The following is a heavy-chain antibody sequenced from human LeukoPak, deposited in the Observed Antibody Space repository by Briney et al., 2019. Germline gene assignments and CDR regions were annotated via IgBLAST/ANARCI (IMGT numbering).Heavy chain of an antibody. CDR2: ISSSGSTI. Sequence: GGSLRLSCAASGFTFSDYYMSWIRQAPGKGLEWVSYISSSGSTIYYADSVKGRFTISRDNAKNSLYLQMNSLRVEDTGVYYCARDGRWINYYDGSSPVWGQGAPVTVSS. CDR1: GFTFSDYY. CDR3: ARDGRWINYYDGSSPV. J-gene: IGHJ4*02. D-gene: IGHD3-22*01. V-gene: IGHV3-11*04.